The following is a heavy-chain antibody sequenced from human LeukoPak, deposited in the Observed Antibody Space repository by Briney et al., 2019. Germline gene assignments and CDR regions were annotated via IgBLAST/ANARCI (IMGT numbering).Heavy chain of an antibody. CDR1: GFTFADYG. Sequence: GGSLRLACAVSGFTFADYGMSWVRPAPGKGREWVSGTNWNGGSTGYADSVKSRFTISRDNAKNSLYLQMNSLRAEDTALYYCARDRPATDTVGANYYYYYMDVWGKGTTVTVSS. V-gene: IGHV3-20*04. CDR3: ARDRPATDTVGANYYYYYMDV. CDR2: TNWNGGST. D-gene: IGHD4-23*01. J-gene: IGHJ6*03.